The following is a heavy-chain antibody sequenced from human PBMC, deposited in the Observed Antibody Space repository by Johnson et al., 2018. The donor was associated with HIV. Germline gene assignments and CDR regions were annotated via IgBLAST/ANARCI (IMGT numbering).Heavy chain of an antibody. CDR1: GFTFDDHG. Sequence: VQLVESGGGLAQPGGSLRLSCAASGFTFDDHGMSWVRQGPGKGLEWVSGIHWNGGSTGYADSVKGRFTIYRDNAKNSLYLQMNSLRAEDTAVYYCARVSWGRGGRYSSSWYRGAFDIWGQGTMVTVSS. J-gene: IGHJ3*02. V-gene: IGHV3-20*04. D-gene: IGHD6-13*01. CDR2: IHWNGGST. CDR3: ARVSWGRGGRYSSSWYRGAFDI.